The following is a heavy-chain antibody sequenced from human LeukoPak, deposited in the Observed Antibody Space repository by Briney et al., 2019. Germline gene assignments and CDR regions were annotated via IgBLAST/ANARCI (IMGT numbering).Heavy chain of an antibody. CDR2: IIPIFGTA. CDR3: ARNSLFGVVTGYFDY. D-gene: IGHD3-3*01. V-gene: IGHV1-69*05. CDR1: GGTFSSYA. J-gene: IGHJ4*02. Sequence: SVKVSCKASGGTFSSYAISWVRQAPGQGLEWMGRIIPIFGTANYAQKFQGRVTITTDESTSTAYMELSSLRSEDTAVYYCARNSLFGVVTGYFDYWGQGTLVTVSS.